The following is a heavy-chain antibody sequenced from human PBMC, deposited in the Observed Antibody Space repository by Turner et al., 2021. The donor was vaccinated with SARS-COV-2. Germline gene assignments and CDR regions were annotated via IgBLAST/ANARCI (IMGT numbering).Heavy chain of an antibody. Sequence: VQLVESGGGLIQPGGSLRLSCAASGFTVSSNYMSWVRQAPGKGLEWVAVISYDGSNKYYADSVKGRFTISRDNSKNTLYLQMNSLRAEDTAVYYCAKQGGGYSYGYSYFDYWGQGTLVTVSS. CDR3: AKQGGGYSYGYSYFDY. V-gene: IGHV3-30*18. D-gene: IGHD5-18*01. J-gene: IGHJ4*02. CDR1: GFTVSSNY. CDR2: ISYDGSNK.